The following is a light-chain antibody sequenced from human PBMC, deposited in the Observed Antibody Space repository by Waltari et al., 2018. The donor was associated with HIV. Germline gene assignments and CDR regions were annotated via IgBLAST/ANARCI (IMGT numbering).Light chain of an antibody. CDR1: KLGDKY. J-gene: IGLJ2*01. Sequence: SYELTQPPSVSVSPGQTASISCSGDKLGDKYACWYQQRPGQSPVLVIYQDNNRPSGIPERCSGSNSGNTATLTISGTQAMDEADYYCQAWDNSNVVFGGGTKLTVL. V-gene: IGLV3-1*01. CDR3: QAWDNSNVV. CDR2: QDN.